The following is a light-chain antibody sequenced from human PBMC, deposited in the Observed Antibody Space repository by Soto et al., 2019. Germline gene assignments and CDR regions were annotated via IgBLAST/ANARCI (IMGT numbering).Light chain of an antibody. J-gene: IGKJ1*01. Sequence: DIQWTQSPSALSASIGDRVTITCRASQSISNFLAWYQQKPGKAPKLLIYDASTLESGVPSRFRGSGSGTEFTLTISSLQPDDFATYFCRQYNSYSWTFGRGTKV. CDR3: RQYNSYSWT. CDR2: DAS. CDR1: QSISNF. V-gene: IGKV1-5*01.